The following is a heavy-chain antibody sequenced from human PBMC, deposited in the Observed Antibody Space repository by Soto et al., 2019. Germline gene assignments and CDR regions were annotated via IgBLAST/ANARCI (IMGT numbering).Heavy chain of an antibody. CDR3: ATRIPAVGHDLYYYYGMDV. CDR2: IIPIFGTA. J-gene: IGHJ6*02. Sequence: ASVKVSCKASGGTFSSYAISWVRQAPGQGLEWMGGIIPIFGTANYAQKFQGRVTITADESTSTAYMELSSLRSEDTAVYYCATRIPAVGHDLYYYYGMDVWGQGNTVTV. V-gene: IGHV1-69*13. CDR1: GGTFSSYA. D-gene: IGHD6-13*01.